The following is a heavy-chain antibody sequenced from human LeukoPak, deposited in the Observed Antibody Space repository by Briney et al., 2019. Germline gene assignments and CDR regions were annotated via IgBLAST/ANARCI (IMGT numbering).Heavy chain of an antibody. J-gene: IGHJ4*02. CDR2: ISYDGSDK. CDR3: AKSHNSASYHQPGDY. V-gene: IGHV3-30*18. Sequence: GGSLRLSCVASGFSFTYAWMSWVRQAPGKGLEWVALISYDGSDKYYADSVTGRFTISRDNSKNTLYLQMNRLRAEDTAVYYCAKSHNSASYHQPGDYWGQGTLVTVSS. D-gene: IGHD2/OR15-2a*01. CDR1: GFSFTYAW.